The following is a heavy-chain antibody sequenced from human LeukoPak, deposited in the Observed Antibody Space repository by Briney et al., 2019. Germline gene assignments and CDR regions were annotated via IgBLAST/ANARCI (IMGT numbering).Heavy chain of an antibody. CDR3: ARDPGYSYAQDF. CDR1: GFTFSSYS. D-gene: IGHD5-18*01. J-gene: IGHJ4*02. CDR2: ISWGSNVI. V-gene: IGHV3-48*02. Sequence: GGSLRLSCTASGFTFSSYSMNWVRQAPGKGPEWLSYISWGSNVIYYADSVKGRLTTSRDDAKNSLSLQMNSLTDEDTAVYYCARDPGYSYAQDFWGRGTLVTVSS.